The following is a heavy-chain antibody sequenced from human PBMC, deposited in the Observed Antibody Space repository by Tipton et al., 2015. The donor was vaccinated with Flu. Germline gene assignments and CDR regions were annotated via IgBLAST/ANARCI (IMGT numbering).Heavy chain of an antibody. CDR2: TYHRGTT. D-gene: IGHD3-10*01. CDR3: ARGGVLFGDPGGAFDI. CDR1: GDYISSGTYY. J-gene: IGHJ3*02. Sequence: TLSLTCSVSGDYISSGTYYWNWVRQFPGKGLEWIGNTYHRGTTYYNPSLKRRATISVDTSKNQFSLNLNSVTAADTAVYYCARGGVLFGDPGGAFDIWGRGTVVSVPS. V-gene: IGHV4-31*03.